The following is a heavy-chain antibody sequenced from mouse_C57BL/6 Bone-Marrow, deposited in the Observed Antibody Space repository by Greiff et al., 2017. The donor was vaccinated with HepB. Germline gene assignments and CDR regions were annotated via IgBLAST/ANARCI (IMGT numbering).Heavy chain of an antibody. Sequence: VQLQQSGPELVKPGASVKISCKASGYAFSSSWMNWVKQRPGKGLEWIGRIYPGDGDTNYNGKFKGKATLTADKSSSTAYMQLSSLTSEDSAVYFCARSRAYYGNYGYFDVWGTGTTVTVSS. D-gene: IGHD2-10*01. J-gene: IGHJ1*03. CDR1: GYAFSSSW. CDR2: IYPGDGDT. CDR3: ARSRAYYGNYGYFDV. V-gene: IGHV1-82*01.